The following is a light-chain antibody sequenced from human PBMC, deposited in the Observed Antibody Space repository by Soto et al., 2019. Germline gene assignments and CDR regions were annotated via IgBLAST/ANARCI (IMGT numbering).Light chain of an antibody. CDR3: QQYDNLLT. V-gene: IGKV1-33*01. CDR1: QDISNY. CDR2: DAS. Sequence: DIQMTQSPSSLSASVGDRVTITCQASQDISNYLNWYQQKPGKAPKLLIYDASNLETGVPSRFSGSGSGTDSIFTISRLQHEDIATYYCQQYDNLLTFGGGTKVEIK. J-gene: IGKJ4*01.